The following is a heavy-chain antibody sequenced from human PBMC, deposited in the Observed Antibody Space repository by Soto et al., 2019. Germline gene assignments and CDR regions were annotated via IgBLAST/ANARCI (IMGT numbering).Heavy chain of an antibody. J-gene: IGHJ4*02. Sequence: GGSLRLSCAASGFSVGSNYMTWVRQSPGKGLEWVSLIYSNGDTDYADSVKGRFSISRDNFKNTLYLQMNNLRAEDTAVYYCVILGDAAEYGLDYWGQGTLVTVSS. V-gene: IGHV3-53*01. CDR1: GFSVGSNY. CDR2: IYSNGDT. D-gene: IGHD3-16*01. CDR3: VILGDAAEYGLDY.